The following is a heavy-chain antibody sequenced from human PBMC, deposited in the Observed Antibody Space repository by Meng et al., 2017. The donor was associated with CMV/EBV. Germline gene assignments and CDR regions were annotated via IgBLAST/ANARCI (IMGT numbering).Heavy chain of an antibody. D-gene: IGHD6-13*01. CDR2: ISSSSSYI. J-gene: IGHJ4*02. CDR3: ARDGRQQLDFDY. CDR1: GFTFSSYS. V-gene: IGHV3-21*01. Sequence: GGSLRLSCAASGFTFSSYSMNWVRQAPGKGLEWVSSISSSSSYIYYADSVKGRFTTSRDNAKNSLYLQMISLRAEDTAVYYCARDGRQQLDFDYWGQGTLVTVSS.